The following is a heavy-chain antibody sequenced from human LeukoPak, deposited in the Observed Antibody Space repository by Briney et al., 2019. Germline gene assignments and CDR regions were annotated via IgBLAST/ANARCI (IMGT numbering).Heavy chain of an antibody. CDR2: IRSKANNYAT. CDR1: GFTFSGFG. CDR3: TRQSGNSSWYNDWFDP. D-gene: IGHD6-13*01. J-gene: IGHJ5*02. V-gene: IGHV3-73*01. Sequence: GGSLKLSCAASGFTFSGFGIHWVRQASGRGLEWVSRIRSKANNYATAFAASVKGRFTISRDDSKNTAYLQMNSLETEDTAVYYCTRQSGNSSWYNDWFDPWGQGTLVTVSS.